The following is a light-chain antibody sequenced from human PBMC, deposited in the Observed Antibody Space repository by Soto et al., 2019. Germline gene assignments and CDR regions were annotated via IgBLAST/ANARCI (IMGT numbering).Light chain of an antibody. V-gene: IGLV1-40*01. J-gene: IGLJ2*01. CDR2: GNT. Sequence: QSVLTQPPSVSGAPGQRVTISCTGSSSNIGAGYDFHWYQQLPGRAPKLLIYGNTHRPSGVPDRFSGSKSGTSASLAITGLQAEDEADYYCLSFDSSLSVVFGGGTKVTVL. CDR1: SSNIGAGYD. CDR3: LSFDSSLSVV.